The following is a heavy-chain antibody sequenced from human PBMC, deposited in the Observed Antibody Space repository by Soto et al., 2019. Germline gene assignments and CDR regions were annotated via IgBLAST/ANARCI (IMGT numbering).Heavy chain of an antibody. CDR1: GFTFSVYA. Sequence: EVQVLESGGGLVQPGGSLRLSCAASGFTFSVYAMSWVRQAPGKGLEWVSAISSNGGRTFYADSLRGRFTSSRDNSKSALYLQMNNLRAEDTAIYYCAKYSELPYEAYLQQWGQGTLVTVSS. CDR2: ISSNGGRT. J-gene: IGHJ1*01. CDR3: AKYSELPYEAYLQQ. V-gene: IGHV3-23*01. D-gene: IGHD1-7*01.